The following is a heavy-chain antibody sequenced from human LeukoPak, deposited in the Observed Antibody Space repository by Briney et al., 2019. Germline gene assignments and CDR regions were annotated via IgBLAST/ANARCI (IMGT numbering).Heavy chain of an antibody. CDR3: ARRRPFRGVIISWFDP. CDR1: GYTFTSYD. D-gene: IGHD3-10*01. Sequence: VASVKVPCKASGYTFTSYDINWVRQATGQGLEWMGWMNPNSGNTGYAQKFQGRVTMTRNTSISTAYMELSSLRSEDTAVYYCARRRPFRGVIISWFDPWGQGTLVTVSS. CDR2: MNPNSGNT. V-gene: IGHV1-8*01. J-gene: IGHJ5*01.